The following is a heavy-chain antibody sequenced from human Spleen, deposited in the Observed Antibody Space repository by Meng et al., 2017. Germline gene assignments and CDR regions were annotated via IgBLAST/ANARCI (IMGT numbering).Heavy chain of an antibody. Sequence: ASVKVSCKASGYTFSSYGISWVRQAPGQGLEWMGWISAYNGNTNYAQKLQGRVTMTTDTSTSTAYMELRSLRSDDTAVYYCARELGIAASRGMDVWGQGTTVTVSS. CDR3: ARELGIAASRGMDV. V-gene: IGHV1-18*01. CDR2: ISAYNGNT. D-gene: IGHD6-13*01. CDR1: GYTFSSYG. J-gene: IGHJ6*02.